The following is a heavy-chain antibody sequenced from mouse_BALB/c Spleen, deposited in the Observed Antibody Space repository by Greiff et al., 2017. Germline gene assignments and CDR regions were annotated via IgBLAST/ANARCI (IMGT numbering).Heavy chain of an antibody. CDR2: INSNGGST. CDR3: ARENYGSSYGYFDV. Sequence: EVKLVESGGGLVQPGGSLKLSCAASGFTFSSYGMSWVRQTPDKRLELVATINSNGGSTYYPDSVKGRFTIARDNAKNTLYLQMSSLKSEDTAMYYCARENYGSSYGYFDVWGAGTTVTVSS. CDR1: GFTFSSYG. V-gene: IGHV5-6-3*01. D-gene: IGHD1-1*01. J-gene: IGHJ1*01.